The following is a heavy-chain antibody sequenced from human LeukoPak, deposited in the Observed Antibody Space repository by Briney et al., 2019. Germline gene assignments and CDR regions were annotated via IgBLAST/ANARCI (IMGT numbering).Heavy chain of an antibody. J-gene: IGHJ4*02. CDR2: MNPDGSEK. CDR1: GFTFSSYS. V-gene: IGHV3-7*01. D-gene: IGHD3-22*01. Sequence: GGSLRLSCAASGFTFSSYSMNWVRQAPGKGLEWVANMNPDGSEKYFLDSVKGRFTISRDNAKSSLYLQMNSLRGDDTAVYYCARDRALYDSRRGYYYTEDDYWGQGTLVTVSS. CDR3: ARDRALYDSRRGYYYTEDDY.